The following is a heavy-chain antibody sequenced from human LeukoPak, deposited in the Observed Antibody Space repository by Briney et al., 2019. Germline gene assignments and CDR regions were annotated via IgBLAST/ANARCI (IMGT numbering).Heavy chain of an antibody. CDR3: ARGTKDEYIVVVPAAVFDP. D-gene: IGHD2-2*01. CDR2: TNHSGST. V-gene: IGHV4-34*01. Sequence: SETLSLTCAVYGGSFSGYYWSWIRQPPGKGLEWIGETNHSGSTNYNPSLKSRVTISVDTSKNQFSLKLSSVTAADTAVYYCARGTKDEYIVVVPAAVFDPWGQGTLVTVSS. J-gene: IGHJ5*02. CDR1: GGSFSGYY.